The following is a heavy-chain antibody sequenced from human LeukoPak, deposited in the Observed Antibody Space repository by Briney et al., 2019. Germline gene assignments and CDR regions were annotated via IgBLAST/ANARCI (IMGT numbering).Heavy chain of an antibody. D-gene: IGHD3-10*01. Sequence: SETLSLTCTVSGGSISSSSYYWGWIRQPPGKGLEWIGSIYYSGSTYYNPSLKSRVTISVDTSKNQFSLKLSSVTAADTAVYYCARHGLATNYLFGEFEVIFDYWGQGTLVTVSS. CDR1: GGSISSSSYY. V-gene: IGHV4-39*01. CDR2: IYYSGST. CDR3: ARHGLATNYLFGEFEVIFDY. J-gene: IGHJ4*02.